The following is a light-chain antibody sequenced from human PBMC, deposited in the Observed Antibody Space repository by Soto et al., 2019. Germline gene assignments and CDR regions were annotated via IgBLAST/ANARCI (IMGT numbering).Light chain of an antibody. V-gene: IGKV3-20*01. Sequence: EIVMTQSPATLSVSPGERATLSCIASQSVSSNLAWYQQKPGQAPRLLIYGASSRATGIPDRFSGSGSGTDFTLTISRLEPEDFAVYYCQQYGSSPWTFGQGTKVDIK. CDR1: QSVSSN. CDR2: GAS. J-gene: IGKJ1*01. CDR3: QQYGSSPWT.